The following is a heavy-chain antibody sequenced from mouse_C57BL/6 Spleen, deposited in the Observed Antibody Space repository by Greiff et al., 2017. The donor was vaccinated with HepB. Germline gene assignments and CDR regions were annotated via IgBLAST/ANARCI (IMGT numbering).Heavy chain of an antibody. CDR2: IYPGDGDT. V-gene: IGHV1-82*01. J-gene: IGHJ2*01. CDR3: ARYVYGYDGLDY. CDR1: GYAFSSSW. Sequence: QVQLKESGPELVKPGASVKISCKASGYAFSSSWMNWVKQRPGKGLEWIGRIYPGDGDTNYNGKFKGKATLTADKSSSTAYMQLSSLTSEDSAVYFCARYVYGYDGLDYWGQGTTLTVSS. D-gene: IGHD2-2*01.